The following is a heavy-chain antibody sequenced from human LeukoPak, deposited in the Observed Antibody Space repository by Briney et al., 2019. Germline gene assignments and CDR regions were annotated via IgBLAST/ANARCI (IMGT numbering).Heavy chain of an antibody. V-gene: IGHV1-69*13. CDR3: ATPYYYDSSGYYEDCFDY. D-gene: IGHD3-22*01. J-gene: IGHJ4*02. CDR2: IIPIFGTA. Sequence: SVKVSCKASGGTFSSCAISWVRQAPGQGLEWMGGIIPIFGTANYAQKFQGRVTITADESTSTAYMELSSLRSEDTAVYYCATPYYYDSSGYYEDCFDYWGQGTLVTVSS. CDR1: GGTFSSCA.